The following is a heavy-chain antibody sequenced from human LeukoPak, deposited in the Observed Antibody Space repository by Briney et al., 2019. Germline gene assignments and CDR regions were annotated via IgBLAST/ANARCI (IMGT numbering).Heavy chain of an antibody. CDR3: ARVKHYYDSSGYYYANFVHDAFDI. Sequence: PGGSLRLSCAASGFTFDDYGMSWVRQAPGKGLEWVPGINWNGGSTGYADSVKGRFTISRDNAKNSLYLQMNSLRAEDTALYYCARVKHYYDSSGYYYANFVHDAFDIWGQGTMVTVSS. CDR1: GFTFDDYG. J-gene: IGHJ3*02. CDR2: INWNGGST. V-gene: IGHV3-20*04. D-gene: IGHD3-22*01.